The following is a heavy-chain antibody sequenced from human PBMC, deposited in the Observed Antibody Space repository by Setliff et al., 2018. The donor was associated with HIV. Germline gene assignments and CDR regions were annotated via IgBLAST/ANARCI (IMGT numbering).Heavy chain of an antibody. D-gene: IGHD2-21*02. V-gene: IGHV4-4*09. CDR2: IHSSGST. CDR1: GGSVNDFY. Sequence: PSETLSLTCTVSGGSVNDFYCNWIRQPPGKGPEWIGYIHSSGSTINNPSLKSRITISLDTSKEQFSLELSSATAADTAVYYCATLDHSGGNFLAYWGQGSLVTVSS. J-gene: IGHJ4*02. CDR3: ATLDHSGGNFLAY.